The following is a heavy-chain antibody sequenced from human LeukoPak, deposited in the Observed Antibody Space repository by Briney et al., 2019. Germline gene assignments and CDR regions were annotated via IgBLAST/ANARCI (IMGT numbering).Heavy chain of an antibody. CDR2: INPNSGGT. CDR1: GYTLTGYY. CDR3: ARDPIGTYYYDSSGSGHGGYFDY. V-gene: IGHV1-2*02. Sequence: ASVKVSCKASGYTLTGYYMHWVRQAPGQGLEWMGWINPNSGGTNYAQKFQGRVTMTRDTSISTAYMELSRLRSDDTAVYYCARDPIGTYYYDSSGSGHGGYFDYWGQGTLVTVSS. J-gene: IGHJ4*02. D-gene: IGHD3-22*01.